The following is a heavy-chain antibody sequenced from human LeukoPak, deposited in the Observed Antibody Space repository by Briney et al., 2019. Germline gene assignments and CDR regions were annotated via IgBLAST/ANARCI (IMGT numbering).Heavy chain of an antibody. CDR1: GYSISSGYY. V-gene: IGHV4-38-2*02. Sequence: KPSETLSLTCTASGYSISSGYYWGWIRQPPGKGLEWIGSIYHSGSTYYNPSLKSRVTISVDTSKNQFSLKLSSVTAADTAVYYCACQGGYYYDSSRPLGYWGQGTLVTVSS. CDR2: IYHSGST. D-gene: IGHD3-22*01. CDR3: ACQGGYYYDSSRPLGY. J-gene: IGHJ4*02.